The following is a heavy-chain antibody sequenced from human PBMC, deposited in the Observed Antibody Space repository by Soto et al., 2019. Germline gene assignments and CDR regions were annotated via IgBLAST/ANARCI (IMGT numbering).Heavy chain of an antibody. Sequence: QVQLQESGPGLVKPSETLSLTCTVSGGSISSYYWSLIRQPPGKGLEWSGYTSDSGSTTYNPSLKSRVTISVDTCNTQFSLKLSSVTAADTAVYYCARRIKYYYAMDVWGQGTTVTVSS. V-gene: IGHV4-59*08. J-gene: IGHJ6*02. D-gene: IGHD2-15*01. CDR2: TSDSGST. CDR3: ARRIKYYYAMDV. CDR1: GGSISSYY.